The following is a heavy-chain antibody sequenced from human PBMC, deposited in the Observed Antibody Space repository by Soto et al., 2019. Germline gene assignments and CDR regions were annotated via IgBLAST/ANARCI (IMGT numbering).Heavy chain of an antibody. D-gene: IGHD1-26*01. Sequence: WETLALSCAVSGGSISSINWWNWVRQAPGKGLEWIGEAFDTGGTNYNPSLKSRLTMSIDKSKNSFSLSLSSVTVADTAVYYCARKGARGFGMAVWGQRTKVIVSS. V-gene: IGHV4-4*02. CDR2: AFDTGGT. CDR1: GGSISSINW. J-gene: IGHJ6*02. CDR3: ARKGARGFGMAV.